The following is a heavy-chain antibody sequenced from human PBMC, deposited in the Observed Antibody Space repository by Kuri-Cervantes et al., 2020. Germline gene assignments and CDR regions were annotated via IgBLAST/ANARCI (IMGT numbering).Heavy chain of an antibody. J-gene: IGHJ4*02. CDR1: GFTFSDYY. CDR2: ISSSGSTI. Sequence: GGSLRPSCAASGFTFSDYYMSWIRQAPGRGLEWVSYISSSGSTIYYADSVKVRFTISRDNAKNSLYLQMNSRRAEDTAVYYCARELRFTMVRGVIRQFHYWGQGTLVTRLL. CDR3: ARELRFTMVRGVIRQFHY. V-gene: IGHV3-11*01. D-gene: IGHD3-10*01.